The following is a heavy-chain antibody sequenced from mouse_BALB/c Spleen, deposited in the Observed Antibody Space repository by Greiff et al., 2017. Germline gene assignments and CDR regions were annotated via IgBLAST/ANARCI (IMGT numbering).Heavy chain of an antibody. CDR1: GYSITSGYY. CDR3: AREDLLSLFAY. Sequence: ESGPGLVKPSQSLSLTCSVTGYSITSGYYWNWIRQFPGNKLEWMGYISYDGSNNYNPSLKNRISITRDTSKNQFFLKLNSVTTEDTATYYCAREDLLSLFAYWGQGTLVTVSA. J-gene: IGHJ3*01. V-gene: IGHV3-6*02. D-gene: IGHD2-1*01. CDR2: ISYDGSN.